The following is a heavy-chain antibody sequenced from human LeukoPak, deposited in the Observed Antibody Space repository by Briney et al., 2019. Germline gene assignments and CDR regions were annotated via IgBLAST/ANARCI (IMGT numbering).Heavy chain of an antibody. Sequence: GGSLRLSCAVSGFTFSSYLMHWVRQAPGKGLVWVARINSDGSTTTYADPVKGRFTISRDNAKNMLYLQMNSLRADDTAMYYCVRDRPRYCSGGSCYSWYLDLWGRGTLVTVSS. CDR2: INSDGSTT. CDR3: VRDRPRYCSGGSCYSWYLDL. CDR1: GFTFSSYL. V-gene: IGHV3-74*03. J-gene: IGHJ2*01. D-gene: IGHD2-15*01.